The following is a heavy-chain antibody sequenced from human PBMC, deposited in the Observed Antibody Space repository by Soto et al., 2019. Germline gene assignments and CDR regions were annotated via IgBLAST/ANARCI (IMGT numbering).Heavy chain of an antibody. J-gene: IGHJ3*02. CDR3: AAGTSHSSGWAAFDI. Sequence: VKVSCKASGYTFTSYAMHWVRQAPGQRLEWIGWIVAGSGNTNYAQKFQERVTITRDMSTSTAYMELSSLRSEDTAVYYCAAGTSHSSGWAAFDIRGQGTMVTVSS. CDR2: IVAGSGNT. CDR1: GYTFTSYA. V-gene: IGHV1-58*02. D-gene: IGHD6-19*01.